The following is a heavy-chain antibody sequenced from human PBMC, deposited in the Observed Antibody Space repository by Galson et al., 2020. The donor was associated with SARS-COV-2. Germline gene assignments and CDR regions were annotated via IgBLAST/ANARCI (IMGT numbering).Heavy chain of an antibody. CDR2: IYPNYNR. D-gene: IGHD5-18*01. CDR1: GFTVSSSY. V-gene: IGHV3-53*01. J-gene: IGHJ4*02. CDR3: LKEGDTLNQGY. Sequence: GESLKISCAASGFTVSSSYISWVRQAPGKGLEWVSLIYPNYNRFYADSVKGRFTISRDNSRNTLFLQMNSLRAEDTAVYYCLKEGDTLNQGYWGQGTLVTVSA.